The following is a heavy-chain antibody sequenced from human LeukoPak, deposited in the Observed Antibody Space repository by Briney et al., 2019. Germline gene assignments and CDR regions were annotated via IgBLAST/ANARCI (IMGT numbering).Heavy chain of an antibody. J-gene: IGHJ5*02. CDR1: GGSISSGYY. V-gene: IGHV4-38-2*02. CDR3: AKGMATVVTWAYNWFDP. D-gene: IGHD4-23*01. Sequence: SETLSLTCTVSGGSISSGYYWGWIRQPPGKGLEWIGSIYHSGSTYYNPSLKSRVTISLDTSKNQFSLKLNSVTAADTAVYYCAKGMATVVTWAYNWFDPWGQGTLVTVSS. CDR2: IYHSGST.